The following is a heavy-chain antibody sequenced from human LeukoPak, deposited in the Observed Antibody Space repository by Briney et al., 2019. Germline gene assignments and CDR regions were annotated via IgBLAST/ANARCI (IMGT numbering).Heavy chain of an antibody. CDR3: ARAMQYSWSFEY. V-gene: IGHV4-59*01. CDR1: GGSISSYY. J-gene: IGHJ4*02. D-gene: IGHD2-21*01. Sequence: SETLSLTCTVSGGSISSYYWSWIRQAPGKGLEWIGYIYYDGNTNDNPSLKSRVTISVDTSKNQFSLNLTSVTAADTAMYYCARAMQYSWSFEYWGQGTLVTVSS. CDR2: IYYDGNT.